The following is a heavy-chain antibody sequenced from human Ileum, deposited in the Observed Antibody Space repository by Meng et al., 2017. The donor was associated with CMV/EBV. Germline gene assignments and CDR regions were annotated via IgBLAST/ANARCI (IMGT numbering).Heavy chain of an antibody. D-gene: IGHD4-17*01. Sequence: FSFSSFSMTWVRQAPGKGLEWVASISSSSSYIYYADSVKGRFTISRDNAKNSLYLQMNSLRAEDTAVYYCARDRVRATVTTSTFDYWGQGTLVTVSS. J-gene: IGHJ4*02. V-gene: IGHV3-21*01. CDR2: ISSSSSYI. CDR1: FSFSSFS. CDR3: ARDRVRATVTTSTFDY.